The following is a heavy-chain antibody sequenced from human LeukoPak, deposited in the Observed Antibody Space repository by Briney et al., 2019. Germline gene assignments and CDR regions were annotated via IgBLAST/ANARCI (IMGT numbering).Heavy chain of an antibody. V-gene: IGHV3-23*01. CDR3: AKWLWFGELSHFDY. CDR2: ISGSGGST. Sequence: GGSLRLSCVASGFTFSSYAMSWVRQAPGKGLEWVSAISGSGGSTYYADSVKGRFTISRDNSKNTLYLQMNSLRAEDTAVYYCAKWLWFGELSHFDYWGQGTLVTVSS. D-gene: IGHD3-10*01. J-gene: IGHJ4*02. CDR1: GFTFSSYA.